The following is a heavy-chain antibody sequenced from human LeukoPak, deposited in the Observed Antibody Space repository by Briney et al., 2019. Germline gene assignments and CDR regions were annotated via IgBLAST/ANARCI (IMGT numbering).Heavy chain of an antibody. D-gene: IGHD7-27*01. J-gene: IGHJ4*02. CDR1: GDSVSRNGAA. V-gene: IGHV6-1*01. Sequence: SQTLSLTCAISGDSVSRNGAAWNWSRQSPSRGLEWLGRTYYRSKWYNDYAVSVKSRVTINPDTSKNQFSLQLNSVTPEDTAVYYCARWSGSTIDYWGQGTLVTVSS. CDR3: ARWSGSTIDY. CDR2: TYYRSKWYN.